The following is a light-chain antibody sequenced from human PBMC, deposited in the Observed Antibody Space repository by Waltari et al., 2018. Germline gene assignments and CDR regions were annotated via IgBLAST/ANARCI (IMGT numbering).Light chain of an antibody. CDR1: QSVLYRSNYKNY. V-gene: IGKV4-1*01. CDR3: QQYLTLPYS. J-gene: IGKJ2*03. Sequence: ELTQSPDSLPVTLGERATINCQSTQSVLYRSNYKNYLAWFQQKPGQPPKLLIRWASTRESGVPDRFSGSGSDTDFTLTISSLQAEDVAVYYCQQYLTLPYSFGQGTKLEIK. CDR2: WAS.